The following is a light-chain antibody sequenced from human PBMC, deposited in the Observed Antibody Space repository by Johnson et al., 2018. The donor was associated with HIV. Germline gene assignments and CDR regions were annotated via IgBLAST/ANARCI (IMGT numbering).Light chain of an antibody. J-gene: IGLJ1*01. V-gene: IGLV1-51*02. Sequence: QSVLTQPPSVSAAPGQKVTISCSGSSSNIGNNYVTWYQQFPGTAPKLLMYENSRRPSGIPDRFSGSKSGTSATLGITGLQTGDEANYYCGMWDSSLSASVFGTGTKVPVL. CDR1: SSNIGNNY. CDR3: GMWDSSLSASV. CDR2: ENS.